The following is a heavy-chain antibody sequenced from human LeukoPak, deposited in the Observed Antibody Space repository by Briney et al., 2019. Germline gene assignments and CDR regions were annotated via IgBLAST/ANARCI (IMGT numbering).Heavy chain of an antibody. CDR1: GGSISSGGYS. V-gene: IGHV4-30-2*01. D-gene: IGHD5-18*01. CDR2: IYHSGST. J-gene: IGHJ4*01. Sequence: SQTLSLTCAVSGGSISSGGYSWSWIRQPPGKGLEWIGYIYHSGSTYYNPSLKSRVTISVDRSKNQFSLKLSSVTAADTAVYYCARGGGGYSYGYVDYWGHGTLVTVSS. CDR3: ARGGGGYSYGYVDY.